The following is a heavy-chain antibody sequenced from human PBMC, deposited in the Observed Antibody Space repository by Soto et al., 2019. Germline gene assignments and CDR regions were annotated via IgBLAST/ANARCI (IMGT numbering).Heavy chain of an antibody. Sequence: ASETLSLTCAVSGDSISRGGYSWTWIRQPPGKALEWIGNIYDSGSTSYNPSLKSRVTISADTSKNQFSLRLTSVTAADTAVYFCARGSSSYYDYGMDVWGQGTTVTVSS. CDR3: ARGSSSYYDYGMDV. CDR1: GDSISRGGYS. D-gene: IGHD6-6*01. V-gene: IGHV4-30-2*01. J-gene: IGHJ6*02. CDR2: IYDSGST.